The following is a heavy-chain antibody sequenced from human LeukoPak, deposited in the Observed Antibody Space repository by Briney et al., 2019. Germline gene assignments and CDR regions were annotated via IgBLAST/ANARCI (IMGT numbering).Heavy chain of an antibody. CDR3: ARGLQITMVRGVIGY. D-gene: IGHD3-10*01. Sequence: SQTLSLTCTVSGGSISSGDYYWSWIRQPPGKGLEWIGYIYYSGSTYYNPSLKSRVTISVDTSKNQFSLKLSSVTAADTAVYYCARGLQITMVRGVIGYWGLGTLVTVSS. CDR2: IYYSGST. V-gene: IGHV4-30-4*08. J-gene: IGHJ4*02. CDR1: GGSISSGDYY.